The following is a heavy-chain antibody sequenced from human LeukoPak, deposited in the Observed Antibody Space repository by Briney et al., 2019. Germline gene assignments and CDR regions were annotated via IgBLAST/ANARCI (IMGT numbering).Heavy chain of an antibody. V-gene: IGHV4-59*01. CDR1: GGSISGYY. Sequence: SETLSLTCTVSGGSISGYYWSWIRQPPGKGLEWIGYTSYSGSTNYNPSPKSRVTISVDTSKSQFSLKLSSVTAADTAVYYCARGRTDFDYWGQGTLVTVSS. J-gene: IGHJ4*02. D-gene: IGHD4-17*01. CDR2: TSYSGST. CDR3: ARGRTDFDY.